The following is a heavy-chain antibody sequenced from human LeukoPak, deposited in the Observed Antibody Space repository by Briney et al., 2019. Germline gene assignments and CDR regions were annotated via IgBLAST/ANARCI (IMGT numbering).Heavy chain of an antibody. CDR2: ISFDGDTI. D-gene: IGHD6-13*01. V-gene: IGHV3-30*18. CDR1: GFSSSSYG. Sequence: GSLRLSCAPSGFSSSSYGMDCVRQAPGEGLEWLTVISFDGDTIYYADSLKGRFTFSRDNSKNTFYLQMNSLRIQDPAVYSWAQDIAAAGGNNSFDVWGQGTM. CDR3: AQDIAAAGGNNSFDV. J-gene: IGHJ3*01.